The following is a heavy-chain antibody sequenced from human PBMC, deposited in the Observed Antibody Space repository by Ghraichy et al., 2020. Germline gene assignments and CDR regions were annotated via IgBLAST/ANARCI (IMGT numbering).Heavy chain of an antibody. CDR1: GGSFSGYY. V-gene: IGHV4-59*01. J-gene: IGHJ4*02. CDR3: ASYSDSSGYLFH. D-gene: IGHD3-22*01. CDR2: IYYSGST. Sequence: SETLSLTCAVYGGSFSGYYWSWIRQPPGKGLEWIGYIYYSGSTNYNPSLKSRVTMSVDTSKNQFSLKLSSVTAADTAVYYCASYSDSSGYLFHWGQGTLVTVSS.